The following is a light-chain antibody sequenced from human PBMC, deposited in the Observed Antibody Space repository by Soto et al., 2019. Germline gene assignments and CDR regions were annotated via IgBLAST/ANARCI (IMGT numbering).Light chain of an antibody. CDR3: CSYAGTSPHTV. J-gene: IGLJ7*01. Sequence: QSALTQPASVSGSPGQSITISCTGTSSDVGGYNLVSWYPQHPGKAPKLMISEVSKRPSGISDRFSGSKSGSTASLTISVLQAEDEADYYCCSYAGTSPHTVFGGGTQLTVL. CDR2: EVS. V-gene: IGLV2-23*02. CDR1: SSDVGGYNL.